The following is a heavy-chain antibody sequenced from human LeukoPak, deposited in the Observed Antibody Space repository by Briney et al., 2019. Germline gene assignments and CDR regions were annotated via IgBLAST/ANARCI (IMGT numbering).Heavy chain of an antibody. J-gene: IGHJ3*02. D-gene: IGHD1-26*01. Sequence: PGGSLRLSCAASGFTFSNYNMNWVRQAPGKGLEWVSSISTSSIYIYYADSVKGRFTIPRDNARNSLYLQMNSLRAEDTAVYYCARCWGSGSYLFDAFDIWGQGTMVTVSS. V-gene: IGHV3-21*01. CDR1: GFTFSNYN. CDR3: ARCWGSGSYLFDAFDI. CDR2: ISTSSIYI.